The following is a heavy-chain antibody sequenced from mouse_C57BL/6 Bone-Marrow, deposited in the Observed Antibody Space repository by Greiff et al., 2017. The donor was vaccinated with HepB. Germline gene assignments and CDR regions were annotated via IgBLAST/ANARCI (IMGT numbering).Heavy chain of an antibody. Sequence: EVKVEESGGGLVQPGGSMKLSCVASGFTFSNYWMNWVRQSPEKGLEWVAQIRLKSDNYATHYAESVKGRFTISRDDSKSSVYLQMNNLRAEDTGIFFCTVLRSPGFAYWGQGTLVTVSA. J-gene: IGHJ3*01. CDR3: TVLRSPGFAY. D-gene: IGHD1-1*01. CDR2: IRLKSDNYAT. V-gene: IGHV6-3*01. CDR1: GFTFSNYW.